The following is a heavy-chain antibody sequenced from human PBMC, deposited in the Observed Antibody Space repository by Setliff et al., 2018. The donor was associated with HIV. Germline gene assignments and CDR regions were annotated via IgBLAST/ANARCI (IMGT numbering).Heavy chain of an antibody. V-gene: IGHV4-61*05. Sequence: KPSETLSLTCTVSGGSISSSSYYWGWIRQPPGKGLEWIGYIYTSGSTNYNPSLKSRVTISVDTSKNQFSLKLGSVTAADTAVYYCARGAPGLTYYDIRFDPWGQGTLVTVSS. CDR1: GGSISSSSYY. D-gene: IGHD3-9*01. CDR2: IYTSGST. J-gene: IGHJ5*02. CDR3: ARGAPGLTYYDIRFDP.